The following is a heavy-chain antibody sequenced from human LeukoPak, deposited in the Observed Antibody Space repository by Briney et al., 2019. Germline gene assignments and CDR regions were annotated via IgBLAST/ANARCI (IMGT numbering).Heavy chain of an antibody. CDR1: GYSISSGYY. CDR3: ARDRAFDYVHPHSLDY. D-gene: IGHD3-16*01. Sequence: SGTLSLTCTVSGYSISSGYYRGWIRQPPGKGLEWIGSIYHSGSTYYNPSLKSRVTISVDTSKNQFSLKLSSVTAADTAVYYCARDRAFDYVHPHSLDYWGQGPLVTVSS. CDR2: IYHSGST. V-gene: IGHV4-38-2*02. J-gene: IGHJ4*02.